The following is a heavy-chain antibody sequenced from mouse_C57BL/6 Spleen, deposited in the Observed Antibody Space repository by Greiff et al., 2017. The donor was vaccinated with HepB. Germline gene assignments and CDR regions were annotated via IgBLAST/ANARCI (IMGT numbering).Heavy chain of an antibody. D-gene: IGHD1-1*01. CDR1: GYTFTSYW. Sequence: VQLQQPGAELVKPGASVKLSCKASGYTFTSYWMHWVKQRPGQGLEWIGMIHPNSGSTNYNEKFKSKATLTVDKSSSTAYMQLSSLTSEDSAVYYCAREFNYYGSSYGAMDYWGQGTSVTVSS. CDR2: IHPNSGST. J-gene: IGHJ4*01. CDR3: AREFNYYGSSYGAMDY. V-gene: IGHV1-64*01.